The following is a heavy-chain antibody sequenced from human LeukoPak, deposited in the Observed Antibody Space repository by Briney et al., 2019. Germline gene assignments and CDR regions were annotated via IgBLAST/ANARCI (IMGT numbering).Heavy chain of an antibody. V-gene: IGHV3-53*01. CDR1: GFTVTSNY. CDR3: AKDSSVPGY. CDR2: IYSDGNT. Sequence: GGSLRLSCAASGFTVTSNYVSWLRQAPGKGLEWVSVIYSDGNTFYADSVKGRFTISRDGSRNTLYLQMNSLRAEDTAVYYCAKDSSVPGYWGQGTLVTVSS. J-gene: IGHJ4*02. D-gene: IGHD5/OR15-5a*01.